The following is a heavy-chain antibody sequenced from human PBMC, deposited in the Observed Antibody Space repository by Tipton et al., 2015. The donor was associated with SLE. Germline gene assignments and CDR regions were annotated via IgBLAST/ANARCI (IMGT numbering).Heavy chain of an antibody. J-gene: IGHJ4*02. V-gene: IGHV3-74*01. Sequence: SLRLSCAGSGFTFRSHWMHWVRQGPGKGLVWVSRINSDGGSTSYADSVKGRFTISRDNAKNTLYLQMNSLGAEDTAVYYCARDGLRGIGKFFDYWGQGTLVTVSS. CDR3: ARDGLRGIGKFFDY. CDR2: INSDGGST. CDR1: GFTFRSHW. D-gene: IGHD3/OR15-3a*01.